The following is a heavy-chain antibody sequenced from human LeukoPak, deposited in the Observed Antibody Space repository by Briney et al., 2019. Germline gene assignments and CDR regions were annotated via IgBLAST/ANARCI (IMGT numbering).Heavy chain of an antibody. CDR3: AREAGSWFDP. CDR2: IYYSGST. Sequence: SETLSLTCTVFGGSINYYYWSWIRQPPGKGLEWLGNIYYSGSTNYNPSLKSRVTISVDTSKNQFSLKLSSVTAADTAVYYCAREAGSWFDPWGQGTLVTVSS. V-gene: IGHV4-59*12. D-gene: IGHD6-19*01. CDR1: GGSINYYY. J-gene: IGHJ5*02.